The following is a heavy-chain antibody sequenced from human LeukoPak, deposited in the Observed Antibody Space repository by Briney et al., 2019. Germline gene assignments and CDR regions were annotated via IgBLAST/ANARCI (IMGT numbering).Heavy chain of an antibody. CDR1: GGSVSGYY. V-gene: IGHV4-59*02. CDR3: ARGEAAVAGTLFDY. CDR2: ISYSGST. D-gene: IGHD6-19*01. J-gene: IGHJ4*02. Sequence: SETLSLTCTVSGGSVSGYYWSWIRQPPGKGLEWIGYISYSGSTNYNPSLKSRVTISVDTSKNQFSLKLSSVTAADTAVYYCARGEAAVAGTLFDYWGQGTLVTVSS.